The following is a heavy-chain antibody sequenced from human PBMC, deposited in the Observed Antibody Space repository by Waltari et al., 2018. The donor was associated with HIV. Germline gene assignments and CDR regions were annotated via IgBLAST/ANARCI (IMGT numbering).Heavy chain of an antibody. CDR3: AYSYLTGSTLHPF. J-gene: IGHJ4*01. V-gene: IGHV4-34*01. D-gene: IGHD3-9*01. Sequence: QEQLQQWGAGLLKPSETLSLTCAVYGGSFSGYYLNWVRQPPGKGLEWIGEINHSGTTNYTPSLKSRVTMSVDTSKRQFSLKLNSVTAADTAVYFCAYSYLTGSTLHPFWGQGTLVTVSS. CDR2: INHSGTT. CDR1: GGSFSGYY.